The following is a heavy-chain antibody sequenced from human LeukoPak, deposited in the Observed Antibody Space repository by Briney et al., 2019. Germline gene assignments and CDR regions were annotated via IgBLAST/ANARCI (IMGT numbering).Heavy chain of an antibody. CDR1: GGSISSYY. Sequence: PSETLSLTCTVSGGSISSYYWSWIRQPAGKGLEWIGRIYTSGSTNYNPSLKSRVTMSVDTSKNQFSLKLSSVTAADTAVYYCARSPVVYRGSYYFDYWGQGTLVTVSS. J-gene: IGHJ4*02. CDR2: IYTSGST. CDR3: ARSPVVYRGSYYFDY. V-gene: IGHV4-4*07. D-gene: IGHD1-26*01.